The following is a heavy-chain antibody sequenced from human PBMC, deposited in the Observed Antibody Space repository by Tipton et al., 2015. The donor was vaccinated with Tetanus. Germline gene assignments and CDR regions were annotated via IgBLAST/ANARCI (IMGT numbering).Heavy chain of an antibody. D-gene: IGHD3-22*01. Sequence: TLSLTCSVSGGSISNYYWNWIRQPAGKGLEWIGRIYVTGATNHSPALQSRFTMSIDRAKNQLSLTLTSVTAADAAMYYCAREDVYYHDGSGFYAFDVWGRGTMVAVSS. V-gene: IGHV4-4*07. CDR3: AREDVYYHDGSGFYAFDV. CDR2: IYVTGAT. CDR1: GGSISNYY. J-gene: IGHJ3*01.